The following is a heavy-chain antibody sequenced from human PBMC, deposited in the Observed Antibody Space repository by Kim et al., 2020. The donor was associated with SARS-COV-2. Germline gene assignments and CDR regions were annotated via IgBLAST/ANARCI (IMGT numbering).Heavy chain of an antibody. CDR3: ARGLRTYYYDSSGYYLYNWFDP. CDR1: GGSFSGYY. J-gene: IGHJ5*02. Sequence: SETLSLTCAVYGGSFSGYYWSWIRQPPGKGLEWIGEINHSGSTNYNPSLKSRVTISVDTSKNQFSLKLSSVTAADTAVYYCARGLRTYYYDSSGYYLYNWFDPWGQGTLVTVSS. D-gene: IGHD3-22*01. V-gene: IGHV4-34*01. CDR2: INHSGST.